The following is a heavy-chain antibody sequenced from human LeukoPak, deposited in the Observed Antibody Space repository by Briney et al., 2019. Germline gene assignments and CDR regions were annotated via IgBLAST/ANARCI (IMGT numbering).Heavy chain of an antibody. CDR2: ISYDGSNK. CDR1: GFTFNSYA. V-gene: IGHV3-30*04. CDR3: ARDRGGETPYYFDY. D-gene: IGHD3-10*01. Sequence: PGGSLRLSCAASGFTFNSYALHRVRQAPGQGLEWLAVISYDGSNKYYADSVKGRFTISRDNSKNTLYLQMNSLRAEDTAVYYCARDRGGETPYYFDYWGQGTLVTVSS. J-gene: IGHJ4*02.